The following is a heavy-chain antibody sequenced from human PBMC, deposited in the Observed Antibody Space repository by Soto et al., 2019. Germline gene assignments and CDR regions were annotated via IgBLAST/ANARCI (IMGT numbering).Heavy chain of an antibody. D-gene: IGHD2-2*01. CDR2: ISSSSSYI. CDR3: ARVVVVPAAGIDY. CDR1: GFTFSSYS. J-gene: IGHJ4*02. V-gene: IGHV3-21*01. Sequence: EVQLVESGGGLVKPGGSLRLSCAASGFTFSSYSMNWVRQAPGKGLEWVSSISSSSSYIYYADSVKGRFTISIDNAKNSLYLQMNSLSAEDTAVYYCARVVVVPAAGIDYWGQGTLVTVSS.